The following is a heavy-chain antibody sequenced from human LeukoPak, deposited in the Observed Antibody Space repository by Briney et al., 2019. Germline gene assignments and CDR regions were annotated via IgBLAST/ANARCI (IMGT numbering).Heavy chain of an antibody. Sequence: PGGSLRLSCAASGFTFSSYAMSWVRQAPGKGLEWVSAISGSGGSTYYADSVKGRFTISRDNSKNTLYLQMNSLRVEDTAVYYCAKGTVYYYDSSGNFDYWGQGTLVTVSS. CDR1: GFTFSSYA. CDR2: ISGSGGST. D-gene: IGHD3-22*01. J-gene: IGHJ4*02. V-gene: IGHV3-23*01. CDR3: AKGTVYYYDSSGNFDY.